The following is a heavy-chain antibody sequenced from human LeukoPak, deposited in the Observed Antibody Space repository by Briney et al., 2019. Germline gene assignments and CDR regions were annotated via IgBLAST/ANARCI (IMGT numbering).Heavy chain of an antibody. CDR1: GFTFDDYA. Sequence: PGGSLRLSCSASGFTFDDYAMHWVRQAPGKGLEWVSLINWDGSNTFYADSVKGRFTISRDNSKNSLYLQMSSLRPEDTALYFCAKASYYYYMDVWGKGTTVTVSS. CDR3: AKASYYYYMDV. J-gene: IGHJ6*03. V-gene: IGHV3-43D*03. CDR2: INWDGSNT.